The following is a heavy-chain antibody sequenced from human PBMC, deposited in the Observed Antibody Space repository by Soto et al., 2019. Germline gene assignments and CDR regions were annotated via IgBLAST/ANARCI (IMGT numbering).Heavy chain of an antibody. V-gene: IGHV3-30*18. D-gene: IGHD2-2*01. Sequence: QVPLVESGGGVVQPGRSLRLSCAASGFTFSSYGMHWVRQAPGKGLEWVAVISYDGSNKYYADSVKGRFTISRDNSKNTLYLQMNSLRAEDTAVYYCAKTTSDIVLVPAAMIDYWGQGTLVTVSS. CDR1: GFTFSSYG. J-gene: IGHJ4*02. CDR3: AKTTSDIVLVPAAMIDY. CDR2: ISYDGSNK.